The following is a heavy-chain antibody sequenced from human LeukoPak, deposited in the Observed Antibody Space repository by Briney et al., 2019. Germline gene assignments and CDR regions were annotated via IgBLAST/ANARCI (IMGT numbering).Heavy chain of an antibody. CDR3: ARSRRGWFDP. Sequence: PSETLSLTCAVYGGSFSGYYWSWIRQPPGKGLEWIGEINHSGSTNYNPSLKSRVTISVDTSKNRFSLKLSSVTAADTAVYYCARSRRGWFDPWGQGTLVTVSS. CDR1: GGSFSGYY. CDR2: INHSGST. V-gene: IGHV4-34*01. J-gene: IGHJ5*02.